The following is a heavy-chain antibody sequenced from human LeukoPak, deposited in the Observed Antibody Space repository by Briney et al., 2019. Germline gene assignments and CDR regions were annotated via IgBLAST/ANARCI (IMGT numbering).Heavy chain of an antibody. CDR1: GYTFTSYA. J-gene: IGHJ4*02. CDR3: ARVLWPTTEIDY. V-gene: IGHV1-3*01. D-gene: IGHD4-17*01. Sequence: ASVKGSCKASGYTFTSYAMHWVRQAPGQRLEWMGWINAGNGNTKYSQKFQGRVTITRDTSASTACMELSSLRSEDTAVYYCARVLWPTTEIDYWGQGTLVTVSS. CDR2: INAGNGNT.